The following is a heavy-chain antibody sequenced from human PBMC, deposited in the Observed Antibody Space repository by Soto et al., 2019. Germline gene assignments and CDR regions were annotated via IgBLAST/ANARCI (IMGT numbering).Heavy chain of an antibody. D-gene: IGHD2-21*01. V-gene: IGHV3-9*01. CDR1: GFTFDDYA. CDR2: ISWNSGSI. Sequence: EVQLVESGGGLVQPGRSLRLSCAASGFTFDDYAMHWVRQAPGKGLEGVSGISWNSGSIGYADSVKGRFTISRDNAKNSLYLQMNSLRAEDTALYYCARLRDDYWGQGTLVTVSS. J-gene: IGHJ4*02. CDR3: ARLRDDY.